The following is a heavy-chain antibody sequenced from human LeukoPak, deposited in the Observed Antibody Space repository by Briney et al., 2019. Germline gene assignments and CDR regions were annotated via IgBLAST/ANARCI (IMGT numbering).Heavy chain of an antibody. CDR1: GGSISSGGYS. D-gene: IGHD2-15*01. CDR3: ARATPKYCSGGSCYSFDY. Sequence: PSQTLSLTCAVSGGSISSGGYSRSWIRQPPGKGLEWIGYIYHSGSTYYNPSLKSRVTISVDRSKNQFSLKLSSVTAADTAVYYCARATPKYCSGGSCYSFDYWGQGTLVTVSS. CDR2: IYHSGST. V-gene: IGHV4-30-2*01. J-gene: IGHJ4*02.